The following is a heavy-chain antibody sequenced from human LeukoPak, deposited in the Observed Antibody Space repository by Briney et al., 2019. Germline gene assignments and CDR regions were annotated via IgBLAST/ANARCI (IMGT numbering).Heavy chain of an antibody. V-gene: IGHV5-51*01. D-gene: IGHD1-26*01. CDR2: IYLGDSDT. J-gene: IGHJ5*02. CDR1: GYRFTSFW. CDR3: ARLVRPGWELRRGWFDP. Sequence: GESLKISRKGSGYRFTSFWIGWVRQMPGKGLGWMGIIYLGDSDTRYSPSFQGQVTISADKSISTAYLQWSSLKASDTAMYYCARLVRPGWELRRGWFDPWGQGTLVTVSS.